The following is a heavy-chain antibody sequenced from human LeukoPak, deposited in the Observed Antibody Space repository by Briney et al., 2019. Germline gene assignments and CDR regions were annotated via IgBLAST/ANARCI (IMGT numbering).Heavy chain of an antibody. J-gene: IGHJ4*02. V-gene: IGHV3-23*01. D-gene: IGHD6-19*01. Sequence: GGSLRLSCAASGFTFSNAWMSWVRQAPGKGLEWVSAISGSGGSTYYADSVKGRFTISRDNSKNTLYLQMNSLRAEDTAVYYCAKDVTRSGWLEGPDYWGQGTLVTVSS. CDR3: AKDVTRSGWLEGPDY. CDR1: GFTFSNAW. CDR2: ISGSGGST.